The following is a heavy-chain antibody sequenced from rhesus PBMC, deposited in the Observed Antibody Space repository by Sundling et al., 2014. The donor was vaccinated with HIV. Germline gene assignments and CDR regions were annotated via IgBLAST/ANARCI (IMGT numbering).Heavy chain of an antibody. D-gene: IGHD1-1-1*01. V-gene: IGHV3-136*01. CDR1: GFTFSSYG. Sequence: EVQLVESGGGLVQPGGSLRLSCAASGFTFSSYGMTWVRQAPGKGLDWVASIGSVNNYILYADSVKGRFTISRDNAKNSLYLQMSTLRAEDTAVYYCARSHSWNYPFDYWGEGVLVTVSS. J-gene: IGHJ4*01. CDR2: IGSVNNYI. CDR3: ARSHSWNYPFDY.